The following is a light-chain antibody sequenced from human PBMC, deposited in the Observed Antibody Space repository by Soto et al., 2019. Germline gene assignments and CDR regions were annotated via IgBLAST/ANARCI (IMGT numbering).Light chain of an antibody. J-gene: IGLJ1*01. CDR3: SSYTSSSTLNYV. CDR2: DVS. V-gene: IGLV2-14*01. Sequence: QSVLTQPASVSGSPGQSITISCTGTSSDVGRYNYVSWYQQHPGKAPKLMIYDVSNRPSGVSNRFSGSKSGNTASLTISGLQAEDEADYYCSSYTSSSTLNYVFGTGTKVTVL. CDR1: SSDVGRYNY.